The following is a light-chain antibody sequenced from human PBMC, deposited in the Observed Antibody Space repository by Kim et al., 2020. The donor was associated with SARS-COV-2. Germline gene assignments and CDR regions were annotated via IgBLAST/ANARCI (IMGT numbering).Light chain of an antibody. CDR3: AAWDDSLSGPV. Sequence: GQRVTISCSGSSSNIGSNYVYWYQQLPGTAPKLLIYKNNQRPSGVPDRFSGSKSGTSASLAISRLRSEDEADYYCAAWDDSLSGPVFGGGTQLTVL. CDR2: KNN. V-gene: IGLV1-47*01. CDR1: SSNIGSNY. J-gene: IGLJ2*01.